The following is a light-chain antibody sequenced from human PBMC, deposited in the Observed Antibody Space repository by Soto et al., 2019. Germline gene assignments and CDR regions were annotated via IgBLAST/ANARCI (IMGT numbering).Light chain of an antibody. Sequence: EIVLTQSPGTLSLSPGERATLSCRASQSVSSSYFAWYQQKPGQATRLLIYGASSRATGIPDRFSGSGSGTDFTLTISRLETEDFAVYYCHQYGSSPRTFGQGTKVEIK. J-gene: IGKJ1*01. CDR1: QSVSSSY. V-gene: IGKV3-20*01. CDR3: HQYGSSPRT. CDR2: GAS.